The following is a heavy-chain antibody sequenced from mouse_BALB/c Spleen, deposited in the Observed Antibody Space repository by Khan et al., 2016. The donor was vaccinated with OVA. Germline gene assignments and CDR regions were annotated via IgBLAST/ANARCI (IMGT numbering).Heavy chain of an antibody. CDR1: GYTFADSG. D-gene: IGHD2-3*01. V-gene: IGHV1S137*01. CDR3: IRDGISEVAY. Sequence: QVQLQQSGPEPVRPGASVKISCKGSGYTFADSGMHWVRQSHAKSLEWIGVISTYYGNIKYNQKFEGRATMTVDKSSSTAYMELARMTSEDSAVYFCIRDGISEVAYWGQGTLVTVSA. CDR2: ISTYYGNI. J-gene: IGHJ3*01.